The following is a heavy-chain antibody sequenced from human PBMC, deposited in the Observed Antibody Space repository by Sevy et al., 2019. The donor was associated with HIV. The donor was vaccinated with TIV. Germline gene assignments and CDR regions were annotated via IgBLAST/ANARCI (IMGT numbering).Heavy chain of an antibody. Sequence: ASVKVSCKASGYTFTSYGISWVRQAPGQGLEWMGWISAYNGNTNYAQKLQGRVTMTTDTSTSTAYMGLRGLGSDDPAGYYCARDEDSGYCSGGSCLTGKYYYYYGMDVWGQGTTVTVSS. D-gene: IGHD2-15*01. CDR1: GYTFTSYG. V-gene: IGHV1-18*01. J-gene: IGHJ6*02. CDR3: ARDEDSGYCSGGSCLTGKYYYYYGMDV. CDR2: ISAYNGNT.